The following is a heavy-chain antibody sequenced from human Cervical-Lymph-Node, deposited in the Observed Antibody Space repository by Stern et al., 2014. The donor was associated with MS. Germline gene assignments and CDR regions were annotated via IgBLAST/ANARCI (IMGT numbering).Heavy chain of an antibody. CDR1: GGTFNNYS. Sequence: QVQLQESGPGLVKPSETLSLTCTVSGGTFNNYSWSWIRQPPGKGLEWIGYIYQDGSTKYNPPLKSRVTISLHTSKKQFSLRLPSVTAADTAVYSCARVDDCSGGTCFSTSWFDPWGQGTLVTVSS. D-gene: IGHD2-15*01. V-gene: IGHV4-59*01. J-gene: IGHJ5*02. CDR3: ARVDDCSGGTCFSTSWFDP. CDR2: IYQDGST.